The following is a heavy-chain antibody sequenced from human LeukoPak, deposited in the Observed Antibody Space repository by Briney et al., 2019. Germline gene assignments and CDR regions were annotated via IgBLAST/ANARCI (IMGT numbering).Heavy chain of an antibody. Sequence: GGSLRLSCAASGFTFSSYAMHWVRQAPGKGLEWVAVISYDGSNKYYADSVKGRFTISRDNSKNTLYLQMNSLRAEDTAVYYCAKGYYGSGGRNWFDPWGQGTLVTVSS. V-gene: IGHV3-30-3*01. CDR1: GFTFSSYA. J-gene: IGHJ5*02. D-gene: IGHD3-10*01. CDR2: ISYDGSNK. CDR3: AKGYYGSGGRNWFDP.